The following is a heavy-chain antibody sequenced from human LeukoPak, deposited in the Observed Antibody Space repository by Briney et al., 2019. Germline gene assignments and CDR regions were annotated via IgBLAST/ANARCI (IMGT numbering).Heavy chain of an antibody. Sequence: GGSLRLSCAASGFTFSSYAMNWVRQAPGKGLEWVSGISGSGGGTYYADSVKGRFTISRDNSKNTLYLQVSSLRADDTAVYYCARDRRGVGGQFDYWGQGTLVTVSS. CDR1: GFTFSSYA. V-gene: IGHV3-23*01. D-gene: IGHD3-16*01. J-gene: IGHJ4*02. CDR2: ISGSGGGT. CDR3: ARDRRGVGGQFDY.